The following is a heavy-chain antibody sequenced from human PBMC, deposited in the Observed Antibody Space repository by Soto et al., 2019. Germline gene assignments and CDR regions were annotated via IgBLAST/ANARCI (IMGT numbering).Heavy chain of an antibody. CDR3: ARGDRGAFDL. V-gene: IGHV3-74*01. J-gene: IGHJ3*01. D-gene: IGHD1-26*01. CDR1: GFTFSYYW. CDR2: IHSDGSRT. Sequence: EVQLVESGGGLVRPGGSLRLSCAASGFTFSYYWMHWVRQAPGKGLVWVSRIHSDGSRTTYADFVEGRFIISRDNARNMVDLQMNSVRVEDTAVYYCARGDRGAFDLWGQGTVVTVS.